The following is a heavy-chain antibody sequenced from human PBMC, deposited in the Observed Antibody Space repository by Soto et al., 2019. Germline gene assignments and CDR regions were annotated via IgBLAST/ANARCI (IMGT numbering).Heavy chain of an antibody. D-gene: IGHD3-3*01. CDR1: GFTFSSYG. CDR3: AKPRSGYSKRGYGMDV. CDR2: ISYDGSNK. J-gene: IGHJ6*02. V-gene: IGHV3-30*18. Sequence: GGSLRLSCAASGFTFSSYGMHWVRQAPGKGLEWVAVISYDGSNKYYADSVKGRFTISRDNSKNTLYLQMNSLRAEDTAVYYCAKPRSGYSKRGYGMDVWGQGTTVTAP.